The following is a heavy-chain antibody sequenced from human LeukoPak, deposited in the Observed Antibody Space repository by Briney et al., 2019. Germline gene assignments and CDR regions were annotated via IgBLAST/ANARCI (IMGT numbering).Heavy chain of an antibody. CDR3: ARAPDFDWLLLFDD. J-gene: IGHJ4*02. V-gene: IGHV1-18*01. CDR2: ISAYNGNT. CDR1: GYTFTSYG. D-gene: IGHD3-9*01. Sequence: ASVKVSCKASGYTFTSYGISWVRQAPGQGLEWMGWISAYNGNTNYAQKLQGRVTMTTDTSTSTAYMELRSLRSDDTVVYHCARAPDFDWLLLFDDWGQGTLVTVSS.